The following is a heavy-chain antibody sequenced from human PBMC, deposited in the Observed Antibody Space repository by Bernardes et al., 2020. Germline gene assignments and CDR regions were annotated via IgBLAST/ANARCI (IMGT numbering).Heavy chain of an antibody. J-gene: IGHJ4*02. Sequence: ASVKVSCKASGYTFTSYGITWVRQAPGQGLEWMGWISVYNGNTNYEQKFQGRVTMTTDTSTNTAYLELRSLRFDDTAVYYCARGGPIYCADDCYSFSFDHWGQGTLVTVSS. CDR3: ARGGPIYCADDCYSFSFDH. CDR1: GYTFTSYG. CDR2: ISVYNGNT. D-gene: IGHD2-21*01. V-gene: IGHV1-18*04.